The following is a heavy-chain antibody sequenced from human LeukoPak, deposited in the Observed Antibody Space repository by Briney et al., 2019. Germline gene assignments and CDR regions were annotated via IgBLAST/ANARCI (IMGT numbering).Heavy chain of an antibody. V-gene: IGHV3-48*01. J-gene: IGHJ6*03. Sequence: PGGSLRLSCAASGFTFSTYRMNWVRQAPGKGLEWVSYISTSSNTIYYADSVKGRFTVSRDNARNSLYLQMNSLRAEDTAVYYCAREEGYYMDVWGKGTTVTVSS. CDR2: ISTSSNTI. CDR3: AREEGYYMDV. CDR1: GFTFSTYR.